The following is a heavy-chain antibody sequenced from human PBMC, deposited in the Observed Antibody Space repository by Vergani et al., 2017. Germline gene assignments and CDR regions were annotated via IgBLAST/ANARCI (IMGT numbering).Heavy chain of an antibody. CDR2: ISGSGGST. V-gene: IGHV3-23*01. J-gene: IGHJ5*02. Sequence: EVQLLESGGGLVQPGGSLRLSCAASGFTFSSYVMSWVRQAPGKGLEWVSAISGSGGSTYYADSVKGRFTISRDNSKNTLYLQMNSLRAEDTAVYYCAKAVKGYCSSTSCYTGEDWFDPWGQGTLVTVSS. CDR3: AKAVKGYCSSTSCYTGEDWFDP. CDR1: GFTFSSYV. D-gene: IGHD2-2*02.